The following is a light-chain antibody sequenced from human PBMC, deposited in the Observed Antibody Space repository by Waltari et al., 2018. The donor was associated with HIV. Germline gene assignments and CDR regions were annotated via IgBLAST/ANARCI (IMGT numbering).Light chain of an antibody. J-gene: IGLJ2*01. CDR2: CNS. Sequence: QSVLTQPPSVSGAPGQRVTISCTGSSSNIGAGYDVHWYQQLPGTAPKLYIHCNSSRPSWGPERFSGDKSATSASLALTGLQAEDEADYDCQSYDSSLSGVVFGGGTKLTVL. CDR1: SSNIGAGYD. CDR3: QSYDSSLSGVV. V-gene: IGLV1-40*01.